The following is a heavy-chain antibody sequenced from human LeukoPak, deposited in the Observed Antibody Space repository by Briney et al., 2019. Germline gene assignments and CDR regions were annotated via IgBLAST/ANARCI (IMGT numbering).Heavy chain of an antibody. V-gene: IGHV3-23*01. J-gene: IGHJ5*02. Sequence: ETLSLTCTVFGYSISSGYYWDWIRQPPGKGLEWVSAISGSGGSTYYADSVKGRFTISRDNSKNTLYLQMNSLRAEDTAVYYCAKDRGIVATFWFDPWGQGTLVTVSS. D-gene: IGHD5-12*01. CDR2: ISGSGGST. CDR3: AKDRGIVATFWFDP. CDR1: GYSISSGYY.